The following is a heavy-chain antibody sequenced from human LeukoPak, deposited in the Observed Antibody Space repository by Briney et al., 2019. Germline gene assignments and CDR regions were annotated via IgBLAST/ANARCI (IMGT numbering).Heavy chain of an antibody. CDR1: GYSFTSHY. V-gene: IGHV1-2*02. CDR3: ARDEGSGSPSGDLNWFDP. D-gene: IGHD1-26*01. CDR2: INPNSGGT. J-gene: IGHJ5*02. Sequence: ASVKVSCKASGYSFTSHYMHWVRQAPGQGLEWVGWINPNSGGTNYAQKFQGRVTMTRDTSISTAYMELSRLRSDDTAVYYCARDEGSGSPSGDLNWFDPWGQGTLVTVSS.